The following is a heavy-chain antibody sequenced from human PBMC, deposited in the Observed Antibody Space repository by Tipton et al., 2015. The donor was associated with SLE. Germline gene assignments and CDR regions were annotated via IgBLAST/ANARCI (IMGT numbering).Heavy chain of an antibody. Sequence: TLSLTCTVSGDSMSSGGYYWSWIRQPPGKGLEWIGEINHGGSTNYNPSLKSRVTISLDTSKNHFSLKLTSVTAADTAVYYCASTTNYYYYYMDVWGRGTTVTVSS. V-gene: IGHV4-39*02. CDR1: GDSMSSGGYY. CDR2: INHGGST. J-gene: IGHJ6*03. CDR3: ASTTNYYYYYMDV. D-gene: IGHD1-14*01.